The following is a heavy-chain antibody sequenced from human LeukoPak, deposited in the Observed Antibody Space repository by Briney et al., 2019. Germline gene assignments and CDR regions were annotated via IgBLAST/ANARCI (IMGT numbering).Heavy chain of an antibody. CDR3: AKESSHYFDY. J-gene: IGHJ4*02. V-gene: IGHV3-43D*03. CDR1: GFTFDDYA. Sequence: GGSLRLSCAASGFTFDDYAMHWVRHAPGKGLEWVSLISWDGGSTYYADSVKGRFTTSRDNSKNSLYLQMNSLRAEDTALYYCAKESSHYFDYWGQGTLVTVSS. CDR2: ISWDGGST.